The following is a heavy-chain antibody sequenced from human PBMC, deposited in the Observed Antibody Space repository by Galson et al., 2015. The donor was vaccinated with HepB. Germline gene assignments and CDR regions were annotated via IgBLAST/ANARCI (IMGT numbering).Heavy chain of an antibody. Sequence: QSGAEVKKPGESLKISCKGSGYSFTSYWIGWVRQMPGKGLEWMGIIYPGDSDTRYSPSFQGQVTISADKSISTAYLQWSSLKASDTAMYYCARRVAVAGTKRVDAFDIWGQGTMVTVSS. CDR1: GYSFTSYW. J-gene: IGHJ3*02. CDR2: IYPGDSDT. V-gene: IGHV5-51*03. CDR3: ARRVAVAGTKRVDAFDI. D-gene: IGHD6-19*01.